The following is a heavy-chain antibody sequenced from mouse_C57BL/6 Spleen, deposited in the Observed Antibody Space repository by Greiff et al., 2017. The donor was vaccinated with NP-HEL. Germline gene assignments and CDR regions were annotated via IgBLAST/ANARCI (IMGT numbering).Heavy chain of an antibody. V-gene: IGHV5-9*01. D-gene: IGHD2-4*01. CDR3: ARHDYGVYFDY. Sequence: EVQLVESGGGLVKPGGSLKLSCAASGFTFSSYPMSWVRQTPEKRREWVATISGGGGNTYYPDSVKGRFTISRDNAKNTLYLQMSSLRSEDTALYYCARHDYGVYFDYWGQGTTLTVSS. CDR1: GFTFSSYP. J-gene: IGHJ2*01. CDR2: ISGGGGNT.